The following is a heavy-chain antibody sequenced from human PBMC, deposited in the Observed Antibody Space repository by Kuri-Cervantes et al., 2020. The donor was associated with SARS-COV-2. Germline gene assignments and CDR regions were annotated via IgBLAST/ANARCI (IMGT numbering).Heavy chain of an antibody. V-gene: IGHV4-34*01. CDR2: INHSGST. CDR1: GGSISSYY. Sequence: SETLSLTCTVSGGSISSYYWSWIRQPPGKGLVWIGEINHSGSTNYNPSLKSRVTISVDTSKNQFSLKLSSVTAADTAVYYCARGEVIVVPAAVAYYCYMDVWGKGTTVTVSS. CDR3: ARGEVIVVPAAVAYYCYMDV. D-gene: IGHD2-2*01. J-gene: IGHJ6*03.